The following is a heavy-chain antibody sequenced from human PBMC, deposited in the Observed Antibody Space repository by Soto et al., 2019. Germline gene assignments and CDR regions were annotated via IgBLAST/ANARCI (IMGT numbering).Heavy chain of an antibody. Sequence: SETLSLTCTVSGGSISSNSYYWGWIRQPPGKGLEWIGSIYYSGSTYYNPSLKSRVTISVDTSKNQFSLKLTSVTAADTAVYYCARDKITGLFDYWGQGTLVTVSS. CDR3: ARDKITGLFDY. V-gene: IGHV4-39*02. CDR2: IYYSGST. CDR1: GGSISSNSYY. J-gene: IGHJ4*02. D-gene: IGHD2-8*02.